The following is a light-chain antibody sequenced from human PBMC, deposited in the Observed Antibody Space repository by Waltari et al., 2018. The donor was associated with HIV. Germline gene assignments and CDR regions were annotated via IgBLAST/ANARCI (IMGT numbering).Light chain of an antibody. CDR3: SSYAGSNIWV. V-gene: IGLV2-23*02. J-gene: IGLJ3*02. Sequence: QSDLTQPASVSGSPVQSITISCTGTNRNAGGFNFVSWYQQHPGKAPRLMIYEVTKRPSGISNRFSGSKSGNTASLTISGLQAEDEAYYYCSSYAGSNIWVFGGGTKLTVL. CDR2: EVT. CDR1: NRNAGGFNF.